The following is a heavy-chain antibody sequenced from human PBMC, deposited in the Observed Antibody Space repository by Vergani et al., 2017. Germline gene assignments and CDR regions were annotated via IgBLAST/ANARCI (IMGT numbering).Heavy chain of an antibody. Sequence: EVQLVESGGGLVQPGGSLRLSCAASGFTFSSYSMNWVRQAPGKGLEWVSYISSSSSTIYYADSVKGRFTISRDNAKNSLYLQMNSLRAEDTAVYYCARSHVQLWNPYYFDYWGQGTLVTVSS. J-gene: IGHJ4*02. CDR3: ARSHVQLWNPYYFDY. D-gene: IGHD5-18*01. CDR1: GFTFSSYS. CDR2: ISSSSSTI. V-gene: IGHV3-48*04.